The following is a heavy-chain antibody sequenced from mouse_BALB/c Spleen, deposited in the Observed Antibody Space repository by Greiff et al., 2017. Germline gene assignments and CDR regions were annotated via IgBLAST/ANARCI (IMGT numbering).Heavy chain of an antibody. CDR3: ARSYYGHWYFDV. V-gene: IGHV14-3*02. J-gene: IGHJ1*01. Sequence: VQLKQSGAELVKPGASVKLSCTASGFNIKDTYMHWVKQRPEQGLEWIGRIDPANGNTKYDPKFQGKATITADTSSNTAYLQLSSLTSEDTAVYYCARSYYGHWYFDVWGAGTTVTVSS. CDR1: GFNIKDTY. CDR2: IDPANGNT. D-gene: IGHD1-1*02.